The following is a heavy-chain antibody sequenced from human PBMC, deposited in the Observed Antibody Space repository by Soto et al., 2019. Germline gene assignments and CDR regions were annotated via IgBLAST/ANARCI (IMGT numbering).Heavy chain of an antibody. J-gene: IGHJ4*02. CDR3: ARLPASGSGWYSFDY. CDR1: GGSISSYY. CDR2: IYYSGST. V-gene: IGHV4-59*01. Sequence: TSETLSLTCTVSGGSISSYYWSWIRQPPGKGLEWIGYIYYSGSTNHNPSLKSRVTISVDTSKNQFSLKLSSVTAADTAVYYCARLPASGSGWYSFDYWGQGTLVTSPQ. D-gene: IGHD6-19*01.